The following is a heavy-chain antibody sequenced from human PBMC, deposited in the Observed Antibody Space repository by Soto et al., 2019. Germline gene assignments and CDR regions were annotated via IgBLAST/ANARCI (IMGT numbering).Heavy chain of an antibody. Sequence: SETLSLTCTVSGGSISRSTYYWGRIRQPPGKGLEWIGSIYYSGSTYYRPSLKSRVTISVDTSKNQFSLKLSPVTAADTAVYYCARQVPAAIRLGWFDPWGQGTLVTVSS. CDR2: IYYSGST. CDR3: ARQVPAAIRLGWFDP. V-gene: IGHV4-39*01. D-gene: IGHD2-2*02. J-gene: IGHJ5*02. CDR1: GGSISRSTYY.